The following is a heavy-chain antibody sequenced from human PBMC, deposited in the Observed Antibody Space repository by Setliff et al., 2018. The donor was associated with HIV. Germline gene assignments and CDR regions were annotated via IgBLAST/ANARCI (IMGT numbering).Heavy chain of an antibody. CDR3: ARRGVVVPAQGGFDY. CDR1: GYSFTSYW. J-gene: IGHJ4*02. Sequence: GESLKISFKGSGYSFTSYWIGWVRQMPGKGLEWMGIIYPGDSDTRYSPSFQGQVTISADKSISTAYLQWSSLKASDTAMYYCARRGVVVPAQGGFDYWGQGTLVTVSS. D-gene: IGHD2-2*01. V-gene: IGHV5-51*01. CDR2: IYPGDSDT.